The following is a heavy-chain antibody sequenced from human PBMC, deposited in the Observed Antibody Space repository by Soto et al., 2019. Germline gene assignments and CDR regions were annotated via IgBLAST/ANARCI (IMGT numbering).Heavy chain of an antibody. CDR2: IYYSGST. Sequence: SETLSLTCTVSGGSISSSSYYWGWIRQPPGKGLEWIGSIYYSGSTYYNPSLKSRVTISVDTSKNQFSLKLSSVTAADTAVYYCARHPTFRHYYYYGMDVWGQGNTVT. V-gene: IGHV4-39*01. CDR3: ARHPTFRHYYYYGMDV. J-gene: IGHJ6*02. CDR1: GGSISSSSYY.